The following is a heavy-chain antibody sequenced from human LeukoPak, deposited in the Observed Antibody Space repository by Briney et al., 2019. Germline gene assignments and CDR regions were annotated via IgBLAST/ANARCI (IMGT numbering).Heavy chain of an antibody. CDR2: IYYSGST. CDR1: GGSISSSSYY. Sequence: SETLSLTCAVSGGSISSSSYYWGWIRQPPGKGLEWIGSIYYSGSTYYSPSLKSRVTISVDTSKNQFSLNLRTLTAADTAVYYCARELLWFGEPTRGYYYGMDVWGQGTTVTVSS. V-gene: IGHV4-39*02. CDR3: ARELLWFGEPTRGYYYGMDV. J-gene: IGHJ6*02. D-gene: IGHD3-10*01.